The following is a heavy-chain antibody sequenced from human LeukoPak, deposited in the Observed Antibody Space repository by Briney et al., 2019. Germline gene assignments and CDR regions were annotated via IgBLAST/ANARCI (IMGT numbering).Heavy chain of an antibody. CDR1: GGTFSSYA. CDR2: IIPIPGIA. D-gene: IGHD5-24*01. J-gene: IGHJ4*02. CDR3: ARDPRDGYNPHDY. V-gene: IGHV1-69*04. Sequence: SVKVSCKASGGTFSSYAISWVRQAPGQGLEWMGRIIPIPGIANYAQKFQGRVTITADKSTSTAYMELSSLRSEDTAVYYCARDPRDGYNPHDYWGQGTLVTVSS.